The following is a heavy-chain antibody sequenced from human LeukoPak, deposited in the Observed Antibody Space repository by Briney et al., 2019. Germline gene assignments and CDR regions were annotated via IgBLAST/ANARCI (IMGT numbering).Heavy chain of an antibody. J-gene: IGHJ4*02. CDR3: ARMYYYGSGSCYTLIDY. V-gene: IGHV4-61*01. Sequence: PSETLSLTCTVSGGSVSSGSYYWSWIRQPPGKGLEWIGYIYYSGSTNYNPSLKSRVTISVDTSKNQFSLKLSSVTAADTAVYYCARMYYYGSGSCYTLIDYWGQGTLVTVSS. CDR2: IYYSGST. D-gene: IGHD3-10*01. CDR1: GGSVSSGSYY.